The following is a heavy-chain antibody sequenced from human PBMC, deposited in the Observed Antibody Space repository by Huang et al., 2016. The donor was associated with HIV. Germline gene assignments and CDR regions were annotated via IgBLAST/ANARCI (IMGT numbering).Heavy chain of an antibody. D-gene: IGHD6-19*01. Sequence: QVQVVESGGGVVQPGGSLRFSCAASGFTSCSHGMHWVRQEPGKWLGWVAFLQYDGSNKYFADSVEGRFTMSRDNSKNTLYLQMNSLRGEDTAVYYCVKETVQWLVTYWGQGTLVTVSS. CDR2: LQYDGSNK. CDR1: GFTSCSHG. V-gene: IGHV3-30*02. CDR3: VKETVQWLVTY. J-gene: IGHJ4*02.